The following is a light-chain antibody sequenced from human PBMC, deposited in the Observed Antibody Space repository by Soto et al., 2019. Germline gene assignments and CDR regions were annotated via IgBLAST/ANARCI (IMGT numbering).Light chain of an antibody. CDR2: DAS. V-gene: IGKV1-33*01. CDR1: QDISNY. J-gene: IGKJ4*01. CDR3: QQYDNLPL. Sequence: DLQMTQSPSSLSASVGDRVTITCQASQDISNYLNWYQQKPGKAPKLLIYDASNLETGVPSRFSGSGSGTDFTFTISSLQPEDIATYYWQQYDNLPLFGGGTKVEIK.